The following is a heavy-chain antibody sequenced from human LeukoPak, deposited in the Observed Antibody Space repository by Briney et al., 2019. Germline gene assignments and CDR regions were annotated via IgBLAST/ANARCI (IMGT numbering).Heavy chain of an antibody. D-gene: IGHD6-13*01. Sequence: SETLSLTCTVSGGSISSYYWSWIRQPPGKGLEWIGYIYYSGITNYNPSLKSRVTISVDTSKNKFSLKLSSVTAADTAVYYCARGQGEQQLVRTRAPFECWGQGTLVTVSS. J-gene: IGHJ4*02. CDR1: GGSISSYY. V-gene: IGHV4-59*01. CDR2: IYYSGIT. CDR3: ARGQGEQQLVRTRAPFEC.